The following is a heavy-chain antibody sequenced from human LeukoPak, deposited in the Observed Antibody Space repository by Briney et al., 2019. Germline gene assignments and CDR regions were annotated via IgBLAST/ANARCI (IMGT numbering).Heavy chain of an antibody. V-gene: IGHV3-23*01. J-gene: IGHJ5*02. CDR2: ISGSGGST. CDR3: AKDWRHGGWFDP. Sequence: PGGSLRLSCAVFGPTLRSYAMSWVRQAPGKGLEWVSAISGSGGSTYYADSVKGRFTISRDNSKNTLYLQMNSLRAEDTAVYYCAKDWRHGGWFDPWGQGTLVTVSS. CDR1: GPTLRSYA.